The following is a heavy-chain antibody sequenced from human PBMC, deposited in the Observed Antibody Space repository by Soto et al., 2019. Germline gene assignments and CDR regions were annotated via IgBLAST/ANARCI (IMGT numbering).Heavy chain of an antibody. D-gene: IGHD4-17*01. CDR1: GFTFSTYS. V-gene: IGHV3-48*01. Sequence: EVQLVESGGGLVQPGGSLRLSCAASGFTFSTYSMNWVRQAPGKGLEWVPYISSSGSTIYYADSVKGRFTISRDNAENSLYLQMNSLRAEDTSVYYCARSTTVTTSYYYYYYYMDVWGKGTTVTVSS. CDR2: ISSSGSTI. CDR3: ARSTTVTTSYYYYYYYMDV. J-gene: IGHJ6*03.